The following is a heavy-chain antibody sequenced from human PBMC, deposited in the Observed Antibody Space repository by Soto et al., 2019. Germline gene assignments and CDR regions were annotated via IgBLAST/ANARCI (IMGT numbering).Heavy chain of an antibody. CDR1: GFTFSSYG. CDR3: ARDGGDCSGGRCHSNYFAC. V-gene: IGHV3-48*02. D-gene: IGHD2-15*01. CDR2: IRSSSDTI. Sequence: GRSLRISCAASGFTFSSYGINWVRQAPWKGLEWVSYIRSSSDTIYYADSVKGRITISRDNAKNSLYLEMNSLRDEDTAVYYCARDGGDCSGGRCHSNYFACWGQGSLVTVSS. J-gene: IGHJ4*02.